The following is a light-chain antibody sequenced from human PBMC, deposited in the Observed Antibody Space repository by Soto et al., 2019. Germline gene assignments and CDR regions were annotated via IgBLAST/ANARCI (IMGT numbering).Light chain of an antibody. CDR3: QQRSNWPSIT. CDR2: DAS. V-gene: IGKV3-11*01. CDR1: QSVSSY. J-gene: IGKJ5*01. Sequence: EFVLTQSPSTVSLSPGERATLSCRASQSVSSYLAWYQQKPGQAPRLLIYDASNRATGIPARFSGSGSGTDFTLTINSLEPEDFAVYYCQQRSNWPSITFGQGTRLEIK.